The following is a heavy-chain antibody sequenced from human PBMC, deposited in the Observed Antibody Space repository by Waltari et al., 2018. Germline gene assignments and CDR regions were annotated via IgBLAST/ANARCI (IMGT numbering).Heavy chain of an antibody. Sequence: QVQLQQWGAGLLQPSETLSLTCAVYGGSFSGYYWGWIRQSPGKGLEWIGEINHAGNRNYNPSLRSRVTMLVETSRGQFSLKLSSMTAADTALYYCVRLEDCSGPGGNCYSGDSFALDVWGQGTTVTVS. CDR3: VRLEDCSGPGGNCYSGDSFALDV. D-gene: IGHD2-8*02. CDR1: GGSFSGYY. J-gene: IGHJ6*02. V-gene: IGHV4-34*02. CDR2: INHAGNR.